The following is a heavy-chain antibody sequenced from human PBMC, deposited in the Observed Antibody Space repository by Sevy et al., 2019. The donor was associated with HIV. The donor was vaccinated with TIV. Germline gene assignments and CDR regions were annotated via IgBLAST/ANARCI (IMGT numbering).Heavy chain of an antibody. D-gene: IGHD3-10*01. Sequence: GGSLRLSCAASGFTFSSYAMTWVRQAPGKGLEWVSSITDTGGDTYYADSVKGRYIVSRDNSKNTLDLQMSSLRADDPAVYYCAKERSGELLSCGEPPYYCDFWGQGTLVTVSS. CDR3: AKERSGELLSCGEPPYYCDF. J-gene: IGHJ4*02. V-gene: IGHV3-23*01. CDR2: ITDTGGDT. CDR1: GFTFSSYA.